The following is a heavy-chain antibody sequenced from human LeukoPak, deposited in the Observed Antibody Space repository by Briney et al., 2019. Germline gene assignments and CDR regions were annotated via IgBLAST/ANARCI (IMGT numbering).Heavy chain of an antibody. CDR1: GFTFSNYY. Sequence: KSGGSLRLSCATSGFTFSNYYMGWIRQAPGKGLEWISYISSSGRTIYYAASVKGRFTISRDNARSSLSMQVNSLSGGDSAVYYCARSAGGRSRPYYSGLDVRGQGTTVTVSS. J-gene: IGHJ6*02. D-gene: IGHD6-13*01. CDR3: ARSAGGRSRPYYSGLDV. V-gene: IGHV3-11*01. CDR2: ISSSGRTI.